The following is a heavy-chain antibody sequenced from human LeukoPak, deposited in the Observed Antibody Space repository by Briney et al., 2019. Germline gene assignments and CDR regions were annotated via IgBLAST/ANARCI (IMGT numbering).Heavy chain of an antibody. Sequence: ASVKVSCKASGYTFTSYYMHWVRQAPGQGLEWMGWINPNTGDTNYAQKFQGRVTMTRDTSISTAYMELSGLRSDDTAVCYCAPATMTFDYWGQGTLVTVSS. CDR2: INPNTGDT. CDR3: APATMTFDY. J-gene: IGHJ4*02. D-gene: IGHD5-24*01. CDR1: GYTFTSYY. V-gene: IGHV1-2*02.